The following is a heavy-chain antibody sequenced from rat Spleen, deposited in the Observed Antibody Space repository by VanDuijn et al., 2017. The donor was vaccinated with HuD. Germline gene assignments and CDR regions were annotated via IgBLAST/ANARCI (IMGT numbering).Heavy chain of an antibody. CDR1: GFTFSNFG. CDR3: AVAGFGY. Sequence: EVQLVESGGGLVQPGGSLTFSCAASGFTFSNFGFVWVRQAPTKGLEWVASISPGGGNTFYRDSVKGRFTISRDNAKTTLYLQMNSLRSEDTATDYCAVAGFGYWGQGIMVTVSS. V-gene: IGHV5S13*01. CDR2: ISPGGGNT. D-gene: IGHD4-4*01. J-gene: IGHJ2*01.